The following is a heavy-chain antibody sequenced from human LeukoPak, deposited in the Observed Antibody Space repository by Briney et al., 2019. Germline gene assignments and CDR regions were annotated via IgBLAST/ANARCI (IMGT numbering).Heavy chain of an antibody. CDR3: ARDYDGSILTGYYLHAWFDP. V-gene: IGHV3-48*04. CDR2: ISSSSSTI. CDR1: GFTFSSYS. J-gene: IGHJ5*02. Sequence: PGGSLRLSCAASGFTFSSYSMNWVRQAPGKGLEWVSYISSSSSTIYYADSVKGRFTISRDNAKNSLYLQMNSLRAEDTAVYYCARDYDGSILTGYYLHAWFDPWGQGTLVTVSS. D-gene: IGHD3-9*01.